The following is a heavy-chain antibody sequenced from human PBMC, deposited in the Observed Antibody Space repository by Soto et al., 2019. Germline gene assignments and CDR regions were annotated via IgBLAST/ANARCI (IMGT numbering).Heavy chain of an antibody. CDR1: VGTLSNYA. Sequence: QVQLVQSGAEVKKPGSSVKVSCKASVGTLSNYALSWVRQAPGQGLEWVGGIIPIFGTSNYAQNFQGRVTITADESTSTAYMELSSLRSEDTAVYYCARGVRTGFYGMDVWGQGTTVTVSS. D-gene: IGHD3-10*01. V-gene: IGHV1-69*01. CDR3: ARGVRTGFYGMDV. CDR2: IIPIFGTS. J-gene: IGHJ6*02.